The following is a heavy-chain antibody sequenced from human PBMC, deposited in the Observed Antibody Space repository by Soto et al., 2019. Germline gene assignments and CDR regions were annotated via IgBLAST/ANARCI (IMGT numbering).Heavy chain of an antibody. CDR2: IYSSGGT. CDR1: GGAISGYY. V-gene: IGHV4-4*07. Sequence: PAETLSLSCTVSGGAISGYYWTWIRQSAGKGLEWIGRIYSSGGTKYNPSLKSRVTMSLDTSKNQFSLKLSSVTAADTAVYYCARDSYDYVWGSYLVGGDAFDIWGQGTMVTVSS. J-gene: IGHJ3*02. CDR3: ARDSYDYVWGSYLVGGDAFDI. D-gene: IGHD3-16*02.